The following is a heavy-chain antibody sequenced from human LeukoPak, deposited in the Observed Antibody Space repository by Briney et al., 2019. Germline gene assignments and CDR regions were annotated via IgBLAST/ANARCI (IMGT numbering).Heavy chain of an antibody. CDR2: IKQDGSEK. CDR3: AREGYYGSGSYYKKAEYFQH. D-gene: IGHD3-10*01. CDR1: GFTFSNFW. Sequence: PGGSLRLSCAASGFTFSNFWMSWVRQAPGKGLEWVANIKQDGSEKYYVDSVKGRFTISRDNSKNTLYLQMNSLRAEDTAVYYCAREGYYGSGSYYKKAEYFQHWGQGTLVTVSS. J-gene: IGHJ1*01. V-gene: IGHV3-7*01.